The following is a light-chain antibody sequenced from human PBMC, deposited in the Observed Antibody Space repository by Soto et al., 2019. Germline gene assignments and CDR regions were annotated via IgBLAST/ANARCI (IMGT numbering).Light chain of an antibody. J-gene: IGKJ1*01. CDR2: QTS. Sequence: EIVLTHSPATLSSFPGHRVTLSCRASQYITTRLAWYQYRPGQAPRLLIYQTSIRAAGIPARFRASGTGTDFTLTISDVQPEDFAVYYCHQRQSLPRTFGQGTKVDI. CDR1: QYITTR. CDR3: HQRQSLPRT. V-gene: IGKV3-11*01.